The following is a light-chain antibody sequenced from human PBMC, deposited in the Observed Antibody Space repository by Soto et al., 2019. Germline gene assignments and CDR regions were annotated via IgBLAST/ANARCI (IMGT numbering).Light chain of an antibody. V-gene: IGLV2-11*01. CDR2: DVL. Sequence: QSALTQPRSVSGSPGQSVTISCTGTSSDVGAYDYVSWYQQHPGKAPKVMIYDVLERPSGVPDRFSGSKSGNTASLTISGLQAEHEANYYCCSYAGPYSAGPSMVFGAGTQLTVL. J-gene: IGLJ2*01. CDR3: CSYAGPYSAGPSMV. CDR1: SSDVGAYDY.